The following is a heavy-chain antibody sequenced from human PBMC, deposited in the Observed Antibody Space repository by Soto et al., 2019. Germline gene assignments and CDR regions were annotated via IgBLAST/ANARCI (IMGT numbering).Heavy chain of an antibody. Sequence: PGGSLRLSCAASGFTFSSYAMSWVRQAPGKGLEWVSAISSSGGSTYYADSVKGRFTISRDNSKNTLYLQMNSLRAEDTAVYYCAKEYGAAPLYWYFDLWGRGTLVTVSS. V-gene: IGHV3-23*01. CDR2: ISSSGGST. J-gene: IGHJ2*01. CDR3: AKEYGAAPLYWYFDL. D-gene: IGHD3-10*01. CDR1: GFTFSSYA.